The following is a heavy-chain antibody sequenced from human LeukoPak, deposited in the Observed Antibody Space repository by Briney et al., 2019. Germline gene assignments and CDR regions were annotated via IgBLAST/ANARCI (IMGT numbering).Heavy chain of an antibody. J-gene: IGHJ4*02. CDR1: GYTFTSYG. V-gene: IGHV1-18*01. Sequence: ASVKVSCKASGYTFTSYGISWVRQAPGQGLEWMGWISAYNGNTNYAQKLQDRVTMTTDTSTSTAYMELRSLRSDDTAVYYCARGSPYDYGDYDLWDYWGQGTLVTVSS. CDR2: ISAYNGNT. CDR3: ARGSPYDYGDYDLWDY. D-gene: IGHD4-17*01.